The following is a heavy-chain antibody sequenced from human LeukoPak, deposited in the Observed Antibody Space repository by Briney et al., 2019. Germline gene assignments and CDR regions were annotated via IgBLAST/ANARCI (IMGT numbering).Heavy chain of an antibody. CDR2: INPSGGST. CDR1: GYTFTSYY. CDR3: ARDLDSGYDFDY. D-gene: IGHD5-12*01. V-gene: IGHV1-46*01. Sequence: ASVKVSCKASGYTFTSYYIHWVRQAPGQGLEWMGIINPSGGSTSYAQKFQGRVTMTRDTSISTAYMELSRLRSDDTAVYYCARDLDSGYDFDYWGQGTLVTVSS. J-gene: IGHJ4*02.